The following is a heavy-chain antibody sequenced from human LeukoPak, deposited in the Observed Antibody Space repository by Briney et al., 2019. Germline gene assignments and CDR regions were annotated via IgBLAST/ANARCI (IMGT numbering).Heavy chain of an antibody. Sequence: GGSLRLSCAASGFTVTSNYMSWVRQAPGKGLQWVSVIFSGGSTYYADSVRGRFTASRDNSKNTLFLQMNSLRADDTAVYYCARARIVGATRYFDYWGQGTLVTVSS. CDR1: GFTVTSNY. CDR3: ARARIVGATRYFDY. CDR2: IFSGGST. J-gene: IGHJ4*02. D-gene: IGHD1-26*01. V-gene: IGHV3-53*01.